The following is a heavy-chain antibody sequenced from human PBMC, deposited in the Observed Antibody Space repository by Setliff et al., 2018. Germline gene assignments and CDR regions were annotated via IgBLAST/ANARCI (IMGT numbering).Heavy chain of an antibody. J-gene: IGHJ6*02. D-gene: IGHD2-21*01. CDR3: AKEYVVNSFVSNSHQHYGLDV. V-gene: IGHV4-61*02. Sequence: SETLSLTCTVSGASLSSGSYYWSWIRQSAGKGLEWIGRIYTSGATTYSPSLESRVSISADTSKNLFSLRLKSVTAADTAVYYCAKEYVVNSFVSNSHQHYGLDVWGQGTTVTVSS. CDR1: GASLSSGSYY. CDR2: IYTSGAT.